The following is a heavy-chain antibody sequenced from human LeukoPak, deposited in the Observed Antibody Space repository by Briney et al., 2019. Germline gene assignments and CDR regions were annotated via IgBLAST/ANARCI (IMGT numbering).Heavy chain of an antibody. Sequence: GGSLRLSCAASGFTFSSYGMHWVRQAPGKGLEWLAVISYDGSNKYYADSVKGRFTISRDNSKNTLYLQMNSLRAEDTAVYYCARDNWVQLYYYYMDVWGKGTTVTVSS. CDR2: ISYDGSNK. J-gene: IGHJ6*03. D-gene: IGHD1-1*01. CDR3: ARDNWVQLYYYYMDV. CDR1: GFTFSSYG. V-gene: IGHV3-30*03.